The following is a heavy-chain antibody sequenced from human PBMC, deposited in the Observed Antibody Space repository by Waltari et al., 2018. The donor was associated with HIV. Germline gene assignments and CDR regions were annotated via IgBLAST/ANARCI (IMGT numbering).Heavy chain of an antibody. CDR3: TTEYPRDGYNYDY. CDR2: IKSKTDGGTT. V-gene: IGHV3-15*01. D-gene: IGHD5-12*01. CDR1: GFTFSNAW. Sequence: EVQLVESGGGLVKPGGSLRLSCAASGFTFSNAWMSWVRQAPGKGLEWVGRIKSKTDGGTTDYAAPVKGRFTISRDDSKNTLYLQMNSLKTEDTAVYYCTTEYPRDGYNYDYWGQGTLATVSS. J-gene: IGHJ4*02.